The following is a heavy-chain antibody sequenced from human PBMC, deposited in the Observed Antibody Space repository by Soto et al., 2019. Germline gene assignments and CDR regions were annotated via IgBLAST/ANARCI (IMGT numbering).Heavy chain of an antibody. CDR3: ARGPAFGAFDI. J-gene: IGHJ3*02. V-gene: IGHV3-7*01. Sequence: EVQLVESGGGLVQRGGSLRLSCAASGFTFRRNWMTWVRQAPGKGLEWVANIKEDGSEKYYVDSVKGRFTISRDNAKNSMYLQMNSLRAEETAVYYCARGPAFGAFDIWGQGTKVTVSS. CDR1: GFTFRRNW. CDR2: IKEDGSEK. D-gene: IGHD3-16*01.